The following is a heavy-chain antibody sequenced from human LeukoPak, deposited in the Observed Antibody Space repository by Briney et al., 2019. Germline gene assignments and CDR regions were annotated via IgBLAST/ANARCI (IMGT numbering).Heavy chain of an antibody. CDR3: ARGYVGLDY. CDR1: GFTFSSYS. D-gene: IGHD5-18*01. CDR2: ISSSSSTI. V-gene: IGHV3-48*04. J-gene: IGHJ4*02. Sequence: GGSLSLSCAASGFTFSSYSMNWVRQAPGKGLEWVSYISSSSSTIYYADSVKGRFTISRDNAKNSLYLQMNSLRAEDTAVYYCARGYVGLDYWGQGTLVTVSS.